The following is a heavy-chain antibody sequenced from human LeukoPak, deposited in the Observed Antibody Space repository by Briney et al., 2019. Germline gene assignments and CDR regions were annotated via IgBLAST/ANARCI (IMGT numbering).Heavy chain of an antibody. CDR1: GFTFSSYE. CDR3: ARAVQLWSYFDY. J-gene: IGHJ4*02. Sequence: GGSLRLSCAASGFTFSSYEMNWVRQAPGKGLEWVSYISSSGSTIYYADSVKGRFTISRDNAKNSLYLQMNSLRAEDTAVYYCARAVQLWSYFDYWGQGTLVTASS. V-gene: IGHV3-48*03. D-gene: IGHD5-18*01. CDR2: ISSSGSTI.